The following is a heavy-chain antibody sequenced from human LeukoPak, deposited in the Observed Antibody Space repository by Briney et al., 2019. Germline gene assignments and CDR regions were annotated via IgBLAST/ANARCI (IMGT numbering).Heavy chain of an antibody. CDR1: GFSLSTSGVG. D-gene: IGHD2-15*01. CDR3: AHSGGYCSSSTCYDHFDS. V-gene: IGHV2-5*02. Sequence: SGPTLVKPTQTLTLTCTFSGFSLSTSGVGVGWIRQPPGKALEWLALIYWDDDKRYSPSRKSRLTITRDTSKNQVVLTMTNMDPVDAATYYCAHSGGYCSSSTCYDHFDSWGQGTLVTVSS. CDR2: IYWDDDK. J-gene: IGHJ4*02.